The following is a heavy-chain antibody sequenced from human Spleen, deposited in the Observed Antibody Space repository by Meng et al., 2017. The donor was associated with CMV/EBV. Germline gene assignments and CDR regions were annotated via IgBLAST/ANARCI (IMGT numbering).Heavy chain of an antibody. Sequence: SFSDYYWTWIRQPPGKGLEWIGEINHSGSTNYNPSLKSRVTMSVDTSKKQFSLKLSSVTAADTAVYYCARGRSYYDFWSGYWGLNYWGQGTVVTVSS. D-gene: IGHD3-3*01. J-gene: IGHJ4*02. V-gene: IGHV4-34*01. CDR1: SFSDYY. CDR2: INHSGST. CDR3: ARGRSYYDFWSGYWGLNY.